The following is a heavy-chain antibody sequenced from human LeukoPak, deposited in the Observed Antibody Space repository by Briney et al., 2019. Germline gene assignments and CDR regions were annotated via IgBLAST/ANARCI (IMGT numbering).Heavy chain of an antibody. CDR1: GYTLTELS. V-gene: IGHV1-24*01. CDR3: ATLRFLEWLFGLGY. D-gene: IGHD3-3*01. J-gene: IGHJ4*02. CDR2: FDPEDGET. Sequence: ASAKVSCKVSGYTLTELSMHWVRQAPGKGLEWMGGFDPEDGETIYAQKFQGRVTMTEDTSTDTAYMELSSLRSEDTAVYYCATLRFLEWLFGLGYWGQGTLVTVSS.